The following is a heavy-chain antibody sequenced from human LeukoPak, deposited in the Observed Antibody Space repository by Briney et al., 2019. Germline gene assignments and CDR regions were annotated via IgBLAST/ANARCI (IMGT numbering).Heavy chain of an antibody. CDR2: ISRSGSTI. CDR1: GFTFSSYD. CDR3: ARDRRGYYDSSGYYLAANYYYYYGMDV. D-gene: IGHD3-22*01. V-gene: IGHV3-48*03. J-gene: IGHJ6*02. Sequence: PGGSLRLSCAASGFTFSSYDMNWVRQAPGKGLEWVSYISRSGSTIYYADSEKGRFTISRDNAKNSLYLQMNSLRAEDTAVYYCARDRRGYYDSSGYYLAANYYYYYGMDVWGQRTTVTVSS.